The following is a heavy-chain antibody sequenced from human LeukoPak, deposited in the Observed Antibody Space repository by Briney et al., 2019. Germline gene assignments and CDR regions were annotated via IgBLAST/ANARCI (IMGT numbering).Heavy chain of an antibody. CDR2: INQDGSEK. J-gene: IGHJ4*02. V-gene: IGHV3-7*05. Sequence: GGPLRLSCAASGFTFSTYWMSWLRQAPGKGLEWVANINQDGSEKYYVDSVEGRFTISRDNAKNSLYLQLNSLRAEDTAVYYCARMTGGLWDYWGQGTLVTVSS. CDR3: ARMTGGLWDY. D-gene: IGHD2-15*01. CDR1: GFTFSTYW.